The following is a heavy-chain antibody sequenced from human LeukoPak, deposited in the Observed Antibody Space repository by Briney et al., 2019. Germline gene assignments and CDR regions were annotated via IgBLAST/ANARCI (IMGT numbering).Heavy chain of an antibody. CDR1: GYTFTGYY. CDR2: INPNSGGT. V-gene: IGHV1-2*02. D-gene: IGHD3-22*01. CDR3: ATPRLDYYDSSGYEP. J-gene: IGHJ5*02. Sequence: ASVKVSCKASGYTFTGYYMHWVRQAPGQGLEWMGWINPNSGGTNYAQKFQGRVTMTRDTSISTAYMELSRLRSDDTAVYYCATPRLDYYDSSGYEPWGQGTLVTVSS.